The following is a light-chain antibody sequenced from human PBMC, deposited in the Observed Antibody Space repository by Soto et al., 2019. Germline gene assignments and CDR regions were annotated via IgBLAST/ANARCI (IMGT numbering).Light chain of an antibody. V-gene: IGKV1-33*01. CDR1: QTIGSW. Sequence: DIQMTQSPSTLSASVGDRVTVTCRASQTIGSWLAWYQQKPGKAPKLLIYEASNLQTGVPSRFSGSGSGTDFTFTISSLQPEDIATYYCLQYDNLLLTFGGGTKVDIK. J-gene: IGKJ4*01. CDR2: EAS. CDR3: LQYDNLLLT.